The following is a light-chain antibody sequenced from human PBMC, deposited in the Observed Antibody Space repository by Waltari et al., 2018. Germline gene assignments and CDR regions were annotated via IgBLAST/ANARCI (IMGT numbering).Light chain of an antibody. V-gene: IGLV2-14*01. CDR1: SSDLGVYNY. CDR3: SSYPSSSTWV. J-gene: IGLJ3*02. Sequence: QSALTQPASVSGSPGQSISISCTGTSSDLGVYNYVSWYQQHPGKAPKLMIYEVSNRPSCVSNRFYGSKSDNTASLTISVLQAEDEADYYCSSYPSSSTWVFGGGTKLTVL. CDR2: EVS.